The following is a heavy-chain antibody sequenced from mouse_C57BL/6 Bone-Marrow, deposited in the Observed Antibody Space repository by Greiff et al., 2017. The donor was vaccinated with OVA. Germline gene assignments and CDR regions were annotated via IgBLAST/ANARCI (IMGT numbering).Heavy chain of an antibody. CDR1: GFTFSSYA. V-gene: IGHV5-4*01. CDR3: ARGADY. Sequence: VQLKESGGGLVKPGGSLKLSCAASGFTFSSYAMSWVRQTPEKRLEWVATISDGGSYTYYPDNVKGRFTISRDNAKNNLYLQMSHLKSEDTAMYYCARGADYWGQGTTLTVSS. J-gene: IGHJ2*01. CDR2: ISDGGSYT.